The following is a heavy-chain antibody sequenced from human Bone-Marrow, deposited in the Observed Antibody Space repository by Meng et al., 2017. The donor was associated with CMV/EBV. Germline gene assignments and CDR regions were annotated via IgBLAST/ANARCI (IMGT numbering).Heavy chain of an antibody. V-gene: IGHV1-8*03. CDR2: MNPNSGNT. J-gene: IGHJ6*02. Sequence: ASVKVSCKASGYTFTGYYMHWVRQAPGQGLEWMGWMNPNSGNTGYAQKFQGRVTITRNTSISTAYMELSSLRSEDTAVYYCARVSHYYYYGMDVWGQGTTVTVSS. CDR1: GYTFTGYY. CDR3: ARVSHYYYYGMDV.